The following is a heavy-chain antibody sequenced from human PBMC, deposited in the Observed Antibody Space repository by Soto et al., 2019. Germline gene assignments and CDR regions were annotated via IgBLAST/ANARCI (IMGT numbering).Heavy chain of an antibody. J-gene: IGHJ2*01. CDR3: ASNKYDSSAYYYWYLGL. CDR1: EDTFRNYA. V-gene: IGHV1-69*06. Sequence: QVELVQSGDEVKKPGSSVKVSCQASEDTFRNYAISWVRQAPGQGLEWMGGIIPIFGTANYAQKFQGRVTITADTSANTVYLELSSLRSEDTAVYFCASNKYDSSAYYYWYLGLWGRGTLVTVSS. CDR2: IIPIFGTA. D-gene: IGHD3-22*01.